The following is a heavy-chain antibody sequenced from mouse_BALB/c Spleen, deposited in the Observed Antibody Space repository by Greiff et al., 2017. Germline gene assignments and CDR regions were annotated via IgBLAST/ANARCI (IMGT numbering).Heavy chain of an antibody. CDR1: GYTFTSYY. V-gene: IGHV1S81*02. CDR3: TRSLVRLRGWFAY. CDR2: INPSNGGT. D-gene: IGHD1-2*01. J-gene: IGHJ3*01. Sequence: QVQLQQSGAELVKPGASVKLSCKASGYTFTSYYMYWVKQRPGQGLEWIGGINPSNGGTNFNEKFKSKATLTVDKSSSTAYMQLSSLTSEDSAVYYCTRSLVRLRGWFAYWGQGTLVTVSA.